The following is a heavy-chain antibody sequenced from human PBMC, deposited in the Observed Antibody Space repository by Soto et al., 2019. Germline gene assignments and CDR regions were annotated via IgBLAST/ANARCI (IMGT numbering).Heavy chain of an antibody. J-gene: IGHJ3*01. D-gene: IGHD4-17*01. Sequence: EVELLESGGDLVQPGGSLRLSCAASGFTFRSYAMSWVRQTPGKGLEWVSGISSSGGRTHYLDSVKGRLTISRENSQSALHLQMNSLRAEDTAVYYCARDPRGDYVGGFAMRGHGTMVNVAS. V-gene: IGHV3-23*01. CDR1: GFTFRSYA. CDR2: ISSSGGRT. CDR3: ARDPRGDYVGGFAM.